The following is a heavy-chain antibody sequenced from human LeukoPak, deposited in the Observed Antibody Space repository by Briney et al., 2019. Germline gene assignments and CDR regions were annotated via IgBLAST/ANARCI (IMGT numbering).Heavy chain of an antibody. CDR3: ARGQNPFGSGSYYFDY. J-gene: IGHJ4*02. D-gene: IGHD3-10*01. CDR1: GYSFTNYW. V-gene: IGHV5-51*01. Sequence: GESLKIYCKGSGYSFTNYWIGWVRQMPGQGLEWVGIIYAVDSDIRYSPSFQGQVTISADKSISTAYLQWSGLKASDTAMYYCARGQNPFGSGSYYFDYWGQGTLVTVSS. CDR2: IYAVDSDI.